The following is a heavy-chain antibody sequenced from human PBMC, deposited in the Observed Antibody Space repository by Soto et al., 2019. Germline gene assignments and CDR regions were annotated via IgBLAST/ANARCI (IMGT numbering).Heavy chain of an antibody. CDR3: ARSLGGGYDSSGYYWFYAFDI. CDR2: IIPIFGTA. CDR1: GGTFSSYA. V-gene: IGHV1-69*13. Sequence: ASVKVSCKASGGTFSSYAISWVRQAPGQGLEWMGGIIPIFGTANYAQKFQGRVTITADESTSTAYMELSSLRSEDTAVYYCARSLGGGYDSSGYYWFYAFDIWGQGTMVTVSS. J-gene: IGHJ3*02. D-gene: IGHD3-22*01.